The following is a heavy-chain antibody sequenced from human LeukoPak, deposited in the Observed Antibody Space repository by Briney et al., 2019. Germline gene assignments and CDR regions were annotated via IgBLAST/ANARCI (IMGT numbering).Heavy chain of an antibody. CDR1: GFTLSSYA. CDR2: ISGSGGST. V-gene: IGHV3-23*01. CDR3: ASEGGYCSSTSCYGNI. J-gene: IGHJ3*02. Sequence: GGSLRLSCAASGFTLSSYAMSWVRQAPGKGLEWVSAISGSGGSTYYADSVKGRFTISRDNSKNTLYLQMNSLRAEDTAVYYCASEGGYCSSTSCYGNIWGQGTMVTVSS. D-gene: IGHD2-2*01.